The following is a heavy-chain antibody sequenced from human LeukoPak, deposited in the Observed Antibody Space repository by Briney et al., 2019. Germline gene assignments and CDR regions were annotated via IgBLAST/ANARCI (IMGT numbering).Heavy chain of an antibody. J-gene: IGHJ4*02. CDR3: ARIGSLWGSYRFGYSPLDY. D-gene: IGHD3-16*02. CDR1: GFTFSGYP. Sequence: GGSLRLSCAASGFTFSGYPIHWVRQAPGKGLEWVAVISYDGSNKYYADSVKGRFTISRDNSKNTLYLQMNSLRAEDTAVYYCARIGSLWGSYRFGYSPLDYWGQGTLVTVSS. V-gene: IGHV3-30-3*01. CDR2: ISYDGSNK.